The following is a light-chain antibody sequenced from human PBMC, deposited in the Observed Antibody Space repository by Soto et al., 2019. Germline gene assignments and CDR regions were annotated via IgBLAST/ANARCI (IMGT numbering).Light chain of an antibody. CDR1: QSVSSN. J-gene: IGKJ1*01. CDR3: QQYNNWPPDRT. CDR2: GAS. V-gene: IGKV3-15*01. Sequence: EIVMTQSPATLSVSPGERATLSCRASQSVSSNLAWYQQNPGQAPRLLIYGASPRATGIPARFSGSGSGTEFTLTLSSLQSEDFAIYFCQQYNNWPPDRTFGQGTKVEIK.